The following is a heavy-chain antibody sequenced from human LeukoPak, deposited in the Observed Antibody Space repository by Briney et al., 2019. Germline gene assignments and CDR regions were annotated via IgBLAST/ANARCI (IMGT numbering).Heavy chain of an antibody. CDR3: ARDNIAYWYFDL. CDR2: IYYSGST. V-gene: IGHV4-59*01. D-gene: IGHD2/OR15-2a*01. CDR1: GGSISSYY. Sequence: SETLSLTCTVSGGSISSYYWSWIRQPPGKGLEWIGYIYYSGSTNYNPSLKSRVTISVDTSKNQFSLKLSSVTAADTAVYYCARDNIAYWYFDLWGRGTLVTVSS. J-gene: IGHJ2*01.